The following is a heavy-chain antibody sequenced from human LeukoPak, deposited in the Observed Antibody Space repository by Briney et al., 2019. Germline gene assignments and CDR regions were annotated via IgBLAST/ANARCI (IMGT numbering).Heavy chain of an antibody. CDR2: IYYSGST. D-gene: IGHD2-15*01. J-gene: IGHJ4*02. V-gene: IGHV4-59*08. CDR1: GGSIRSYY. CDR3: ARHSTDCSGSTCYDY. Sequence: PSETLSLTCTVSGGSIRSYYWSWIRQPPGKGLEWMGYIYYSGSTYYNPSLKSRVTISVDTSKNQFSLKLSSVTAADTAVYYCARHSTDCSGSTCYDYWGQGTLVTVSS.